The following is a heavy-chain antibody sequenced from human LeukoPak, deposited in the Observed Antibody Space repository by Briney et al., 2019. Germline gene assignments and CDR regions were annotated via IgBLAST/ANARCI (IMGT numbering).Heavy chain of an antibody. Sequence: SETLSLTCIVSGGSISGNYWSWIRQPPGKGLEWIGYIYYSGSTNYNPSLKSRVTISVDTSKNQFSLKLTSVTAADTAVYYCASYEGDYYYYMDIWGKGTTVTVTS. D-gene: IGHD3-16*01. CDR2: IYYSGST. V-gene: IGHV4-59*01. J-gene: IGHJ6*03. CDR3: ASYEGDYYYYMDI. CDR1: GGSISGNY.